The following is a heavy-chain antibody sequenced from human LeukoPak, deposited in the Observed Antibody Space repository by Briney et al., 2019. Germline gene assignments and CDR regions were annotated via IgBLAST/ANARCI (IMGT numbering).Heavy chain of an antibody. D-gene: IGHD3-22*01. CDR3: VGAVADSTGHHYFDY. CDR1: GYIFSSYW. CDR2: IKQDGSEK. V-gene: IGHV3-7*01. J-gene: IGHJ4*02. Sequence: PGGSLRLSCVGSGYIFSSYWMNWVRQAPGKGLEWVANIKQDGSEKYHVDSVKGRFTISRDNAKNSLYLQMDSLRVEDTAVYYCVGAVADSTGHHYFDYWGQGTLVTVSS.